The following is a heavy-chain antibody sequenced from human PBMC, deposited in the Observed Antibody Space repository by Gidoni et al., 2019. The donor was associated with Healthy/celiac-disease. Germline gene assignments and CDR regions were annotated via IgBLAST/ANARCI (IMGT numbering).Heavy chain of an antibody. CDR3: TTATLELLSLVY. D-gene: IGHD1-7*01. Sequence: EVQLVESGGGLVKPGGSLRLSCAASGFTLRNAWMNWVRQAPGKGLEWVGRIKSKTDGGTTDYAAPVKGRFTISRDDSKNTLYLQMNSLKTEDTAVYYCTTATLELLSLVYWGQGTLVTVSS. CDR2: IKSKTDGGTT. J-gene: IGHJ4*02. V-gene: IGHV3-15*07. CDR1: GFTLRNAW.